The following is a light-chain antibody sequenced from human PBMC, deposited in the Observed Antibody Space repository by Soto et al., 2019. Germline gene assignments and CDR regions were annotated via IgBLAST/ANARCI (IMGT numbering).Light chain of an antibody. V-gene: IGLV1-44*01. CDR1: NSNIGSNT. Sequence: QSVLTQPPSASGTPGQRVTISCSGSNSNIGSNTVNWYQQLPGTAPKLLIYSNNQRPSGVPDRFSGSKSGTSASLAISGLQSEDEADYYCAAWDDSLNGPVVFGGVTKLTVL. CDR2: SNN. J-gene: IGLJ2*01. CDR3: AAWDDSLNGPVV.